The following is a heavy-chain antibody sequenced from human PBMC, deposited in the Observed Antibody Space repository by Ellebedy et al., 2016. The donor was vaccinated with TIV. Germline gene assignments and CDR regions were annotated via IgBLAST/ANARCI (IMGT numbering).Heavy chain of an antibody. D-gene: IGHD5-18*01. CDR2: FSRISGGT. CDR3: ARNVATAMCIGDH. V-gene: IGHV3-23*01. Sequence: PGGSLRLSCAASGFTFSSYDMSWVRQAPGKGLEWVSSFSRISGGTYYADSVKGRFTISRDDPKSTLYLQMNSLRAEDTAIYYCARNVATAMCIGDHWGQGTLVTVSS. J-gene: IGHJ4*02. CDR1: GFTFSSYD.